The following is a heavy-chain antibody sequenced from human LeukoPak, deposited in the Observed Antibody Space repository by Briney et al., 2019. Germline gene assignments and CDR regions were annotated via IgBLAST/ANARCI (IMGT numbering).Heavy chain of an antibody. J-gene: IGHJ4*02. V-gene: IGHV1-46*03. D-gene: IGHD3-3*01. CDR3: ARGHYDFWSGYYFDY. CDR1: VYTFTSYY. CDR2: INPSGGST. Sequence: ASVKVSCKASVYTFTSYYMHWVRQAPGQGLEWMGIINPSGGSTSYAQKFQGRVTMTRDTSTSTVYMELSSLRSEDTAVYYCARGHYDFWSGYYFDYWGQGTLVTVSS.